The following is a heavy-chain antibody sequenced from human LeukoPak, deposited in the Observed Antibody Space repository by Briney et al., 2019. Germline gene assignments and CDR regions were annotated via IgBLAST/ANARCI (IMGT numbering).Heavy chain of an antibody. CDR1: EFAFSNYA. CDR2: VSDDGTKK. D-gene: IGHD3-10*01. J-gene: IGHJ4*02. Sequence: PGGSLRLSCAASEFAFSNYAIHWVRQAPGKGLEWVTVVSDDGTKKDYTDSVKGRFTISRDNSKNTVYLQMSSLRPEDTAVYYCAREGTYYFASGSFQGCYFDYWGQGTLVTVSS. CDR3: AREGTYYFASGSFQGCYFDY. V-gene: IGHV3-30*04.